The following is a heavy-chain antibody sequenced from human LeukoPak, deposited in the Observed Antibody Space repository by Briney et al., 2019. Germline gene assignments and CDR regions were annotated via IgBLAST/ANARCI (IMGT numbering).Heavy chain of an antibody. CDR2: IIPIFGTA. CDR3: AREFGYSSGWYAY. CDR1: GGTFSSYA. D-gene: IGHD6-19*01. Sequence: GASVKVSCKASGGTFSSYAISWVRQAPGQGLEWMGGIIPIFGTANYAQKFQGRVTITADESTSTAYMELSSLRSEDTAVYYCAREFGYSSGWYAYWGQGTLVTVSS. J-gene: IGHJ4*02. V-gene: IGHV1-69*13.